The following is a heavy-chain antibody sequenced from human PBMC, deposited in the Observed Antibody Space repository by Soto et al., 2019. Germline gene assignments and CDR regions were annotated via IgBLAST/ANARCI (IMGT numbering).Heavy chain of an antibody. CDR3: AREDYSYDSSGYWLGY. D-gene: IGHD3-22*01. J-gene: IGHJ4*02. CDR1: GFTFSSNS. Sequence: PGGSLRLSCAASGFTFSSNSMNWVRQAPGKGLEWVSYISSSSRTLYYADSVKGPFTSARDNAKNSLYLQMNSLRDEDTAVYYCAREDYSYDSSGYWLGYWGQGTLVTVSS. CDR2: ISSSSRTL. V-gene: IGHV3-48*02.